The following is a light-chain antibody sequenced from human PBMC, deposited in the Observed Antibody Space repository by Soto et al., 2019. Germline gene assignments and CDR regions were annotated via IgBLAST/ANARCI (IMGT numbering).Light chain of an antibody. Sequence: DIQMTQSPSTLSASVGDSVTITCRASQDISTWLAWYQQRPGKAPHLLIYGASRLQSGVPSRFSGSGSGTEFTLTVSSLQPDDFATYYCQHRVFGPGTKVDIK. V-gene: IGKV1-5*01. J-gene: IGKJ3*01. CDR2: GAS. CDR1: QDISTW. CDR3: QHRV.